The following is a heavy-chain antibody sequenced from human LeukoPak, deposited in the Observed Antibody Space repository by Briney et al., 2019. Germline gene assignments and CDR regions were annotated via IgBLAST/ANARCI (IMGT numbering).Heavy chain of an antibody. D-gene: IGHD3-16*02. Sequence: SETLSLICTVSGYSISSGYYWGWIRQPPGKGLEWIGSIYHSGSTYYNPSLKSRVTISVDTSKNQFSLKLSSVTAADTAVYYCARKHITYDYVWGSYRRVFDYWGQGTLVTVSS. CDR2: IYHSGST. V-gene: IGHV4-38-2*02. J-gene: IGHJ4*02. CDR1: GYSISSGYY. CDR3: ARKHITYDYVWGSYRRVFDY.